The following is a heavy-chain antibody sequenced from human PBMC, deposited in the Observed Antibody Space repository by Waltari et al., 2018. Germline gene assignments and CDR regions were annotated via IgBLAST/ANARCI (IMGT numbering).Heavy chain of an antibody. CDR1: GFTFVRSS. D-gene: IGHD6-13*01. CDR3: AKAGGIAAAEFQFDF. Sequence: EVQLLESGGGLVQPGGSLRLSCAASGFTFVRSSMTWVRQAPGKGLEWVSSISGPALTTFYADSVKGRFSVSRDNSKNTLYLQINGLRADDTAVYYCAKAGGIAAAEFQFDFWGRGTLVTVSS. J-gene: IGHJ4*02. V-gene: IGHV3-23*01. CDR2: ISGPALTT.